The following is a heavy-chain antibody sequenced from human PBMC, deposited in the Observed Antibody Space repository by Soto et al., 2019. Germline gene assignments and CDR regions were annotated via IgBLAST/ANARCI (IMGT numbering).Heavy chain of an antibody. CDR3: ARGGAAVTRGKADY. D-gene: IGHD4-17*01. J-gene: IGHJ4*02. CDR2: IWYDGSNK. CDR1: GFSFSSDA. Sequence: QVQLVESGGGVVQPGRSLRLSCAASGFSFSSDAMHWVRQAPGKGLEWVAVIWYDGSNKYYTDSVKGRFTISRDNSKNTLYLQMNRLRAEDTALYYCARGGAAVTRGKADYWGQGSLVTFSS. V-gene: IGHV3-33*01.